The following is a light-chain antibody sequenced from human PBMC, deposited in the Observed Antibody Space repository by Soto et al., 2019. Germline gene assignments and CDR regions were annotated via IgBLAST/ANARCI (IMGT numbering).Light chain of an antibody. V-gene: IGKV3-15*01. CDR2: GAS. Sequence: EIVMTQSPATLSVSPGERATLSCRASQSVSSNLAWYQQKPGQAPRLLIYGASTRGTGIPARFSGSGSGTECTLTISSLQSEDFAVYYCQQYNNWPTWTFGQGTKVEIK. CDR1: QSVSSN. J-gene: IGKJ1*01. CDR3: QQYNNWPTWT.